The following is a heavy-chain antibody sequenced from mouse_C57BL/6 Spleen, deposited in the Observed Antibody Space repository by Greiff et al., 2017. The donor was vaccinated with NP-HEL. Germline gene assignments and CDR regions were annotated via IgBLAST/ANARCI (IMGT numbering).Heavy chain of an antibody. CDR3: ARADYDYGYAMDY. CDR2: ISDGGSYT. V-gene: IGHV5-4*03. CDR1: GFTFSSYA. J-gene: IGHJ4*01. D-gene: IGHD2-4*01. Sequence: EVMLVESGGGLVKPGGSLKLSCAASGFTFSSYAMSWVRQTPEKRLEWVATISDGGSYTYYPDNVKGRFTISRDNAKNNLYLQMSHLKSEDTAMDYCARADYDYGYAMDYWGKGTSVTVSS.